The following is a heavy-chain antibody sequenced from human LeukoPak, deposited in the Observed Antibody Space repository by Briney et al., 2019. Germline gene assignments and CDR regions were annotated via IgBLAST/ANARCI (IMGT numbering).Heavy chain of an antibody. V-gene: IGHV3-21*01. CDR3: ARDLRRYSVFAPVSFDP. CDR1: GFTFSSYS. J-gene: IGHJ5*02. Sequence: GGSLRLSCAASGFTFSSYSMNWVRQAPGKGLEWVSSISSSSSYIYYADSVKGRFTISRDNAKNSLYLQMNSLRAEDTAVYYCARDLRRYSVFAPVSFDPWGRGTLVAVSS. CDR2: ISSSSSYI. D-gene: IGHD5/OR15-5a*01.